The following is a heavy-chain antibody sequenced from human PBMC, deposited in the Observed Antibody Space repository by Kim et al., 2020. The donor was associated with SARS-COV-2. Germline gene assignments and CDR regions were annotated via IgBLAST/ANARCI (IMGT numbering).Heavy chain of an antibody. V-gene: IGHV3-66*01. J-gene: IGHJ4*02. Sequence: GRTYYAGSVKGRFTISRHNSKNTLYLQLNSLRAEDTAVDYCAGGYGDRIEWGQGTLVTVSS. D-gene: IGHD4-17*01. CDR2: GRT. CDR3: AGGYGDRIE.